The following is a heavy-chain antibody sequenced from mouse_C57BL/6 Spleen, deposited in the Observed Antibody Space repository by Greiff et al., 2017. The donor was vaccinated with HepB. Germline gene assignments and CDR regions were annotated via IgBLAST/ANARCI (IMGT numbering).Heavy chain of an antibody. V-gene: IGHV5-17*01. CDR2: ISSGSSTI. Sequence: EVMLVESGGGLVKPGGSLKLSCAASGFTFSDYGMHWVRQAPEKGLEWVAYISSGSSTIYYADTVKGRFTISRDNAKNTLFLQMTSLSSEDTALYYCAREDKKGFAYWGQGTLVTVSA. CDR3: AREDKKGFAY. D-gene: IGHD3-3*01. CDR1: GFTFSDYG. J-gene: IGHJ3*01.